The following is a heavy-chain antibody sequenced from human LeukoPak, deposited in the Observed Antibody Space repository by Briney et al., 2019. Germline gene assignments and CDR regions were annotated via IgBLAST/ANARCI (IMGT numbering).Heavy chain of an antibody. D-gene: IGHD3-22*01. Sequence: GGSLRLSCAASGFTFSSYAMNWVRQAPGKGLEWVSAISGSGGRTYYADSVKGRFTISRDNSKNTLYLQMNSLRAEDTAIYFCVKDSTYDSSGYYDYWGQGTLVTVSS. CDR2: ISGSGGRT. CDR1: GFTFSSYA. V-gene: IGHV3-23*01. CDR3: VKDSTYDSSGYYDY. J-gene: IGHJ4*02.